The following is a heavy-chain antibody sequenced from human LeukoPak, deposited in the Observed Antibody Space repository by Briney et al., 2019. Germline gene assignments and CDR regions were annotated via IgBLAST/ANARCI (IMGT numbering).Heavy chain of an antibody. CDR1: GGTFSSYA. CDR2: IIPILGIA. CDR3: APLREEKGTDWFDP. D-gene: IGHD1-7*01. V-gene: IGHV1-69*04. J-gene: IGHJ5*02. Sequence: ASVKVSCKASGGTFSSYAISWVRQAPGQGLEWMGRIIPILGIANYAQKFQGRVTITADKSTSTAYMELSSLRSEDTAVYYCAPLREEKGTDWFDPWGKGTWSPSPQ.